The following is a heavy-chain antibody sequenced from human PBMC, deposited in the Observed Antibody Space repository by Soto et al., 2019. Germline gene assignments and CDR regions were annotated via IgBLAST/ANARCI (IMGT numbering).Heavy chain of an antibody. Sequence: GGSLRLSCAASGFTFSSYAMHWVRQAPGKGLEWVAVISYDGSNKYYADSVKGRFTISRDNSKNTLYLQMNSLRAEDTAVYYCARDLGGDFWSGYFSRDYYGMDVWGQGTTVTVSS. CDR3: ARDLGGDFWSGYFSRDYYGMDV. CDR2: ISYDGSNK. CDR1: GFTFSSYA. D-gene: IGHD3-3*01. J-gene: IGHJ6*02. V-gene: IGHV3-30-3*01.